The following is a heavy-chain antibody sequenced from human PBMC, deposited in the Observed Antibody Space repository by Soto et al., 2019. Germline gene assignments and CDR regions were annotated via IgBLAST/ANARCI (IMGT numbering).Heavy chain of an antibody. CDR3: TTGMYSSSSGVGSGYYYYGMDV. CDR1: GFTFSNAW. CDR2: IKSKTDGGTT. Sequence: PGGSLRLSCAASGFTFSNAWMSWVRQAPGKGLEWVGRIKSKTDGGTTDYAAPVKGRFTISRDDSKNTLYLQMNSLKTEDTAVYYCTTGMYSSSSGVGSGYYYYGMDVWGQGTTVTV. J-gene: IGHJ6*02. D-gene: IGHD6-6*01. V-gene: IGHV3-15*01.